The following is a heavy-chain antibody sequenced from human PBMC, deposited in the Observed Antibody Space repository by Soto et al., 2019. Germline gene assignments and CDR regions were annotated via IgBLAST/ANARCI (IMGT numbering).Heavy chain of an antibody. D-gene: IGHD5-12*01. J-gene: IGHJ4*02. CDR1: GYTFTGYY. CDR2: INPNSGGT. CDR3: ARGPSQWLRLVEYYFDY. V-gene: IGHV1-2*02. Sequence: ASVKVSCKASGYTFTGYYMHWVRQAPGQGLEWMGWINPNSGGTNYAQKFQGRGTMTRDTSISTAYMELSRLRSDDTAVYYCARGPSQWLRLVEYYFDYWGRGTLVTVS.